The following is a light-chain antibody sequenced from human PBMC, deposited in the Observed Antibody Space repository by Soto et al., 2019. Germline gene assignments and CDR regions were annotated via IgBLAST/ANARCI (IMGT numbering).Light chain of an antibody. J-gene: IGKJ1*01. CDR2: DVS. CDR3: QHYACDSQP. CDR1: QNINYW. Sequence: DIQMTQSPATVSASVGDRVTITCRSSQNINYWLAWYQQRPGSAPKLLIYDVSTLQSGVPSRFSGSHSGTDFTLTISPLQPDDFATYYCQHYACDSQPFGQGTKVEVK. V-gene: IGKV1-5*01.